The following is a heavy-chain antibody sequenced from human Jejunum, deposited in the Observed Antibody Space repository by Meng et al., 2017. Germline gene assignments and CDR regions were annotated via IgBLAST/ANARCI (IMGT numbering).Heavy chain of an antibody. J-gene: IGHJ5*02. CDR3: ARDLLDPNIAATGWFDP. Sequence: QVPLQGSGPGRVKPSGTLSLTCAVSGGSISNNNWWSWVRQPPGKGLEWIGEISHTGRINYNPSLKSRVTMSLDKSKNQFSLDLTSVTGADTAVYYCARDLLDPNIAATGWFDPWGQGTLVTVSS. CDR2: ISHTGRI. D-gene: IGHD2/OR15-2a*01. V-gene: IGHV4-4*02. CDR1: GGSISNNNW.